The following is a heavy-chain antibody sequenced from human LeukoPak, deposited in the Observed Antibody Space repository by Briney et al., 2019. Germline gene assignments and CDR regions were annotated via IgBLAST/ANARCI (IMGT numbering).Heavy chain of an antibody. CDR3: ATAHYYDSSGYYYDRYWYFDL. V-gene: IGHV4-59*08. CDR1: GGSISSYY. CDR2: IYYSGST. Sequence: PSETLSLTCTVSGGSISSYYWSWIRQPPGKGLEWIGYIYYSGSTNYNPSLKSRVTISVDTSKNQFSLKLSSVTAADTAVYYCATAHYYDSSGYYYDRYWYFDLWGRGTLVTVSS. J-gene: IGHJ2*01. D-gene: IGHD3-22*01.